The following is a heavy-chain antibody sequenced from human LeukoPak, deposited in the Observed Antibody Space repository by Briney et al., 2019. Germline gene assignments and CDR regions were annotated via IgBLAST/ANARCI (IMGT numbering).Heavy chain of an antibody. V-gene: IGHV3-23*01. CDR1: GFTFSNFA. CDR3: AKATDYYGSGSSDY. CDR2: ISGSGGST. D-gene: IGHD3-10*01. Sequence: GGSLRLSCAASGFTFSNFALSWVRQAPGKGLEWVSAISGSGGSTYYADSVKGRFTISRDNSKNTLYLQMNSLRAEDTAVYYCAKATDYYGSGSSDYWGQGTLVTVSS. J-gene: IGHJ4*02.